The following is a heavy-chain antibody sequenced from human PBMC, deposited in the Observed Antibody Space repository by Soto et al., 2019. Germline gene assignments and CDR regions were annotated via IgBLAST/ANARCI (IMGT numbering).Heavy chain of an antibody. CDR1: GGSFSGYF. J-gene: IGHJ3*01. V-gene: IGHV4-34*01. CDR2: VNHNGRN. D-gene: IGHD6-19*01. CDR3: ARGGSSDWQVAFDF. Sequence: SETLSLTCDVYGGSFSGYFWNWIRQSPGKGLEWIGKVNHNGRNNYNPSLKSRVTISLDMSKKQISLKLTSVTAADTAVYYCARGGSSDWQVAFDFRGQGTMVTVSS.